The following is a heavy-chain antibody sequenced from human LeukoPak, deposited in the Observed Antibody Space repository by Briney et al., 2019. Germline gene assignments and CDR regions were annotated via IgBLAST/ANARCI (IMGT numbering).Heavy chain of an antibody. CDR1: GFTFSSHG. V-gene: IGHV3-30*18. CDR3: TKRITATAPFDS. Sequence: GGSLRLSCAASGFTFSSHGMHWVRQAPGKGLEWVAVTSYDGSTKYYADSAKGRFNISRDNSKNTLYLQMNSLTVEDTALYYCTKRITATAPFDSWGQGALVIVSS. J-gene: IGHJ4*02. D-gene: IGHD4-17*01. CDR2: TSYDGSTK.